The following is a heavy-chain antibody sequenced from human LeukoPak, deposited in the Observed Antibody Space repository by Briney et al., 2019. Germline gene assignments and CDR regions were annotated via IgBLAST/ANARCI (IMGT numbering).Heavy chain of an antibody. CDR2: INSDDSRT. D-gene: IGHD3-22*01. V-gene: IGHV3-74*01. Sequence: GSLRLSCAASGFTFSAFWMHWVRQAPGKGLVWVSRINSDDSRTTYADSVKGRFTISRDNAKNTLYLQMNSLRAEDTAVYYCARGLAHDTSGYYSGYWGQGTLVTVSS. J-gene: IGHJ4*02. CDR3: ARGLAHDTSGYYSGY. CDR1: GFTFSAFW.